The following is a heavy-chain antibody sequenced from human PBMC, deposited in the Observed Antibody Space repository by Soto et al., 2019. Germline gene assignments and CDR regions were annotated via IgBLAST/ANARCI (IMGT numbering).Heavy chain of an antibody. J-gene: IGHJ3*02. V-gene: IGHV1-18*01. CDR3: ARYSRSGSYPDAFDI. Sequence: QVQLVQSGAEVKKPGASVKVSCKASGYTFTSYGISWVRQAPGQGLEWMGWISAYNGNTNYAQQLQGRVTMTTDTSKSTAYMELRSLRSDDTAVYYCARYSRSGSYPDAFDIWGQGTMVTVSS. CDR1: GYTFTSYG. CDR2: ISAYNGNT. D-gene: IGHD1-26*01.